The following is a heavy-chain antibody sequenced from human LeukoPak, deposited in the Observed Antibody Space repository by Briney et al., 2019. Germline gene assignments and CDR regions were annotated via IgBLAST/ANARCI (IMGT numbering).Heavy chain of an antibody. Sequence: GASVRVSSRASGYTFTSYGISWGGQAPGQGLEGMGWIGAYNGNTNYAQKLQGRVTMTTDTSTSTAYMELRSLRSDDTAVYYCARDSFRYSSWYVYWGQGTLVTVSS. J-gene: IGHJ4*02. CDR1: GYTFTSYG. D-gene: IGHD6-13*01. CDR2: IGAYNGNT. CDR3: ARDSFRYSSWYVY. V-gene: IGHV1-18*01.